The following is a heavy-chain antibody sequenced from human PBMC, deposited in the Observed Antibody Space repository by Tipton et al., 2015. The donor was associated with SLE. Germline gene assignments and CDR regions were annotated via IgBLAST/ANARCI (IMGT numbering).Heavy chain of an antibody. D-gene: IGHD3-16*01. J-gene: IGHJ3*02. Sequence: TLSLTCAVSHLSIKSRFYWGWIRQSPGKGLEWIGSIYHNENTYYSPSLKSRVTISVDTSKSEISLRLSSVTAADTAVYYCVRVRNGGAFDIWGQGTVVAVSS. CDR1: HLSIKSRFY. CDR3: VRVRNGGAFDI. V-gene: IGHV4-38-2*01. CDR2: IYHNENT.